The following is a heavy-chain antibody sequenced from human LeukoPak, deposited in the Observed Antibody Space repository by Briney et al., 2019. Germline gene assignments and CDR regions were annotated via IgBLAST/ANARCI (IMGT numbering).Heavy chain of an antibody. D-gene: IGHD6-13*01. V-gene: IGHV3-21*01. CDR1: GFTFISYS. Sequence: GGSLRLSCAASGFTFISYSMNWARQAPGKGLEWVSSISSSSSYIFYADSVKGRFTISRDNAKNSLYLQMDSLRAEDTAVYYCARGFGSSWFYFDYWGQGTLVTVSS. J-gene: IGHJ4*02. CDR2: ISSSSSYI. CDR3: ARGFGSSWFYFDY.